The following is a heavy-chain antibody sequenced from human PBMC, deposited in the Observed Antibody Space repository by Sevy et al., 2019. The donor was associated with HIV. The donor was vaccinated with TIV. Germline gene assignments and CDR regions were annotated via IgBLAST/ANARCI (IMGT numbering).Heavy chain of an antibody. D-gene: IGHD1-1*01. V-gene: IGHV3-30-3*01. CDR2: ISYDGINK. CDR1: GFTFSSYS. CDR3: ALERLSSDVAEYFQN. Sequence: GGSLRLSCATSGFTFSSYSMHWVRQAPGKGLEWVATISYDGINKHYADSVKGGFTISRDSFKNSLSLQRNSLRAEDTAVYFCALERLSSDVAEYFQNWGQGTLVTVSS. J-gene: IGHJ1*01.